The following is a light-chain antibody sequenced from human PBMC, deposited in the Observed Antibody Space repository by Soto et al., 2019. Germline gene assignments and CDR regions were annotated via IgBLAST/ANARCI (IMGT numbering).Light chain of an antibody. Sequence: EIVLTQSPGTLSLSPGERATLSCRASQSVNSNYLAWYQQKPGQPPRLLIYDTTTRATGIPDRFSSSGSGADFTLTISRLEPEDFAVFYCQQYGSSPFTFGPGTKVHIK. V-gene: IGKV3-20*01. CDR1: QSVNSNY. CDR3: QQYGSSPFT. J-gene: IGKJ3*01. CDR2: DTT.